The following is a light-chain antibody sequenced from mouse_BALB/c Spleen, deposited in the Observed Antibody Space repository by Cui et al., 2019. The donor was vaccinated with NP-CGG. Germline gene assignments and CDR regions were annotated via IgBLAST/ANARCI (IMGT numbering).Light chain of an antibody. CDR3: ALWYSNHWV. CDR1: TGAVTTSNY. J-gene: IGLJ1*01. Sequence: QAVVTQESALTTSHGETVTLTCRSNTGAVTTSNYANWVQEKPDHLFTGLIGGTNNRAPAVPARFSGSLIGDKAALTITGAQTEDEAIYFCALWYSNHWVFGGGTKLTVL. CDR2: GTN. V-gene: IGLV1*01.